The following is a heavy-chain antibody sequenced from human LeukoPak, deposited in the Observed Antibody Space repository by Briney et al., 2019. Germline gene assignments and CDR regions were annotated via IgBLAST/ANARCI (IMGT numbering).Heavy chain of an antibody. D-gene: IGHD2-8*01. J-gene: IGHJ4*02. CDR2: IRYDGSNK. Sequence: PGGSLRLSCAASGFTFSSYGMHWVRQAPGKGLEWVAVIRYDGSNKYYADSVKGRFTISRDNSKNTLYLQMNSLRAEDTAVYYCARDLPPAMDWGQGTLVTVSS. CDR3: ARDLPPAMD. V-gene: IGHV3-33*01. CDR1: GFTFSSYG.